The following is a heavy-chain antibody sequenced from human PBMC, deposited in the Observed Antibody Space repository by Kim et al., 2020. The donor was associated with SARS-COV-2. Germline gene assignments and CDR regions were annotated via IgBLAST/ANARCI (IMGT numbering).Heavy chain of an antibody. CDR1: GFTFSSYG. Sequence: GGSLRLSCAASGFTFSSYGMHWVRQAPGKGLEWVAVISYDGSDKYYVDSVKGRFTISRDNSKSTLYLQMNSLRTEDTAVYYCAKGAGLGYCSSTSCYAPGWFDPWGQGTLVTVSS. CDR2: ISYDGSDK. D-gene: IGHD2-2*01. V-gene: IGHV3-30*18. J-gene: IGHJ5*02. CDR3: AKGAGLGYCSSTSCYAPGWFDP.